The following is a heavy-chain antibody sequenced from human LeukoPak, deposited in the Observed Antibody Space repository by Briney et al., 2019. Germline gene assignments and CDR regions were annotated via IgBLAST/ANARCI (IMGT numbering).Heavy chain of an antibody. CDR2: INHSGSA. CDR3: ARGRGWLRPFHFDY. V-gene: IGHV4-34*01. D-gene: IGHD5-12*01. Sequence: SETLSLTCAVYGGSFSGYYWSWIRQPPGKGLEWIGEINHSGSANYNPSLKSRVTISVDTSKNQFSLKLSSVTAADTAVYYCARGRGWLRPFHFDYWGQGTLVTVSS. J-gene: IGHJ4*02. CDR1: GGSFSGYY.